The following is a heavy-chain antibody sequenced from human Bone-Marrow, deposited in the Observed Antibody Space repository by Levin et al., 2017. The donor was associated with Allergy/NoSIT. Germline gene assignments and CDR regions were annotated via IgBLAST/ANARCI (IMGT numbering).Heavy chain of an antibody. CDR1: GGSVSSGDYF. CDR3: ARRSSDFDEYLPL. CDR2: IYYSGST. Sequence: SETLSLTCTVSGGSVSSGDYFWNWIRQHPGKGLEWIGYIYYSGSTFYNPSLKSRLNISLDTSKNQFSLKLTSVTAADTAVYFCARRSSDFDEYLPLWGQGTLVTVSS. J-gene: IGHJ1*01. D-gene: IGHD6-13*01. V-gene: IGHV4-31*03.